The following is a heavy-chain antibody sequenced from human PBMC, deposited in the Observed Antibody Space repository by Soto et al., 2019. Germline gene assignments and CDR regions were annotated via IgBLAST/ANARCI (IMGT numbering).Heavy chain of an antibody. J-gene: IGHJ5*02. CDR3: ARAGSLAGGDWFDP. CDR2: IYYSGST. Sequence: PSETLSLTCPVSGGSISSYYWSWIRQPPGKGLEWIGYIYYSGSTNYNPSLKSRVTISVDTSKNQFSLKLSSVTAADTAVYYCARAGSLAGGDWFDPWGQGTLVTVSS. D-gene: IGHD3-10*01. V-gene: IGHV4-59*01. CDR1: GGSISSYY.